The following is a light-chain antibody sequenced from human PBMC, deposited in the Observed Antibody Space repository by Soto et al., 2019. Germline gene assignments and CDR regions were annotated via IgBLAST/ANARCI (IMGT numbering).Light chain of an antibody. CDR2: DVT. Sequence: QSALTQPASVSGSPGQSITISCTGASDDVAGSDFVSWFQQHPGKAPRLIIYDVTSRPSGVPDRLSGSKSGNTASLTISGLQAEDEADYYCSSETSNSTNVFGTRTKVTVL. CDR1: SDDVAGSDF. CDR3: SSETSNSTNV. J-gene: IGLJ1*01. V-gene: IGLV2-14*03.